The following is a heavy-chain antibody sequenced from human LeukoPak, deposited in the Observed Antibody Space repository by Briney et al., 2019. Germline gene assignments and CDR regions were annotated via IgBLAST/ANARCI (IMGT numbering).Heavy chain of an antibody. J-gene: IGHJ6*02. Sequence: PSETLSLTCAVYGGSFSGYYWSWIRQPPGKGLEWIGEINHSGSTNYNPSLKSRVTISVDTSKNQFSLKLSSVTAADTAVYYCARSCSSTSCSPAPPYYYGMDVRGQGTTVTVSS. CDR1: GGSFSGYY. CDR2: INHSGST. D-gene: IGHD2-2*01. CDR3: ARSCSSTSCSPAPPYYYGMDV. V-gene: IGHV4-34*01.